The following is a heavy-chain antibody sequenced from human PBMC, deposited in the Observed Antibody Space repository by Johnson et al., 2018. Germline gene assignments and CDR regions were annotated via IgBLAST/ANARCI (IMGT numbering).Heavy chain of an antibody. Sequence: VQLVESGGGVVQXGRSLRLXCAASGFTFSSYGMHWVRPAPGKGLEWVAVISYDGSNKYDADSAKGRFTISRDNSKNTLYLEMNGLRAEDKAVYYCARGIGGRGYYYYGMDVWGQGTTVTVSS. D-gene: IGHD1-1*01. CDR2: ISYDGSNK. CDR1: GFTFSSYG. V-gene: IGHV3-30*03. J-gene: IGHJ6*02. CDR3: ARGIGGRGYYYYGMDV.